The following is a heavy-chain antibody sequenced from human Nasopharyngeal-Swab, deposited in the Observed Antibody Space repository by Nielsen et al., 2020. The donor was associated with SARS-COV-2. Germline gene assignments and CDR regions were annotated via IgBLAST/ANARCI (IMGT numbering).Heavy chain of an antibody. CDR2: ISAYNGNT. J-gene: IGHJ6*03. D-gene: IGHD6-6*01. CDR1: GYTFISYG. V-gene: IGHV1-18*01. Sequence: ASVKVSCKASGYTFISYGISWVRQAPGQGLEWMGWISAYNGNTNYAQKLQGRVTMTTDTSTSTAYMELRSLRSDDTAVYYCARDHGSSSLNYYYYYYMDVWGKGTTVTVSS. CDR3: ARDHGSSSLNYYYYYYMDV.